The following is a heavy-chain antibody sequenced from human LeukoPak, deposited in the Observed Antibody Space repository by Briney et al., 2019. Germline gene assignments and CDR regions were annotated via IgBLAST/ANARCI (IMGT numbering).Heavy chain of an antibody. CDR1: GGSFSGYY. Sequence: PSETLSLTCAVYGGSFSGYYWSWIRQPPGKGLEWIGEINHSGSTNYNPSLKSRVTISVDTSKNQFSLKLSSVTAADTAVYYCASTEIVRGYSYGYGPYYFDYWGQGTLVTVSS. CDR3: ASTEIVRGYSYGYGPYYFDY. CDR2: INHSGST. V-gene: IGHV4-34*01. D-gene: IGHD5-18*01. J-gene: IGHJ4*02.